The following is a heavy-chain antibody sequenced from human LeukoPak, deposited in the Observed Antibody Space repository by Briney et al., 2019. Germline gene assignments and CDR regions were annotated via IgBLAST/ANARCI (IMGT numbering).Heavy chain of an antibody. CDR1: GFTFSSYN. J-gene: IGHJ4*02. CDR3: AKDLVGAAAPSGY. V-gene: IGHV3-21*01. Sequence: GGSLRLSCAASGFTFSSYNINWVRQAPGKGLEWVSSISTSSSYIYYGDSVRGRFTISRDNSKNTLYLQMNSLRAEDTAVYYCAKDLVGAAAPSGYWGQGTLVTVSS. D-gene: IGHD6-13*01. CDR2: ISTSSSYI.